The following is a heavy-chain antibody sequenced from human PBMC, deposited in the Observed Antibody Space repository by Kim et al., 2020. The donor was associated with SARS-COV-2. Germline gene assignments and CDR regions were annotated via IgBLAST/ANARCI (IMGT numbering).Heavy chain of an antibody. J-gene: IGHJ4*02. CDR3: GSVFEY. V-gene: IGHV3-74*01. CDR2: GRGT. Sequence: GRGTRDADSVRGRFTPSRDNAKNTVSLQMASLRVEDTAVYYCGSVFEYWGQGVLVTVSS.